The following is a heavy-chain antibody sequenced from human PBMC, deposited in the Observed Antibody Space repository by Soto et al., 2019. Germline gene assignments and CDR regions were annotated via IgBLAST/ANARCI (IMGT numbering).Heavy chain of an antibody. CDR1: GGSISSYY. CDR3: ERILSSSYPYYYHYYMDV. D-gene: IGHD4-4*01. Sequence: QVQLQESGPGLVKPSETLSLTCTVSGGSISSYYWSWIRQPPGKGLEWIGYIYYSGSTNYNPSLKRRVTISIDSSKNQFSLKLSSVTAADTAVYYCERILSSSYPYYYHYYMDVWGKGTTVTVSS. CDR2: IYYSGST. V-gene: IGHV4-59*01. J-gene: IGHJ6*03.